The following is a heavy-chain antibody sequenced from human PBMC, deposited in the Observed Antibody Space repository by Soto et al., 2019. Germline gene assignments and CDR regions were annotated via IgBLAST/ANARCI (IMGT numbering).Heavy chain of an antibody. CDR3: EKEAMSRAVTATRVYGMDV. CDR2: ISHDGSNK. V-gene: IGHV3-30*18. Sequence: QVNLVESGGGVVQPGRSLRLSCAASGFTFSDYGMHWVRQAPGKGLECVAAISHDGSNKFDGDSVKGRFTISRDNSKNTLLLQTDSLRDEDTAVYFCEKEAMSRAVTATRVYGMDVWGQGTTVAVSS. D-gene: IGHD4-17*01. J-gene: IGHJ6*02. CDR1: GFTFSDYG.